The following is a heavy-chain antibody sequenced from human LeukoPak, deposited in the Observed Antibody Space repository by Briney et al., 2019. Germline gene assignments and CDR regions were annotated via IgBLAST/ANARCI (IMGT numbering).Heavy chain of an antibody. CDR2: INLNTGDT. V-gene: IGHV1-2*02. CDR3: AREQPALDY. Sequence: GASVKVSCKASGFTFIGYYMHGVRQAPGQGLEWMGWINLNTGDTDYAPKFQGRVTMTRDTSITTAYMELSRLRYDDTAVYYCAREQPALDYWGRGTLVTVSS. CDR1: GFTFIGYY. J-gene: IGHJ4*02.